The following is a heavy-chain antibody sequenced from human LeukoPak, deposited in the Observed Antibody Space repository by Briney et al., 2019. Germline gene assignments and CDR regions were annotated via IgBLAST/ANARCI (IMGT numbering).Heavy chain of an antibody. V-gene: IGHV3-30*18. CDR1: GFTFSIYG. J-gene: IGHJ4*02. CDR3: AKDVSIIWADYYFDN. CDR2: ISFDGSND. D-gene: IGHD3-3*01. Sequence: GMSLRLFCAASGFTFSIYGMHWVRQAPGKGVEWVTDISFDGSNDYYADSVKGRFTISRDNSKNTPYLQMNSLRAEDTAVYYCAKDVSIIWADYYFDNWGQGTLVTVSS.